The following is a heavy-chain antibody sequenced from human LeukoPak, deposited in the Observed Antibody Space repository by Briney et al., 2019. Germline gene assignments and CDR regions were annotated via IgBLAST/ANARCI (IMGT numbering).Heavy chain of an antibody. CDR2: ILYDGSIK. D-gene: IGHD1-26*01. CDR3: AKDREETRFSGTSLDY. CDR1: GFTFSKYG. Sequence: PGGSLRLSCAASGFTFSKYGMQWVRQAPGKGLEWVAVILYDGSIKYYTDSVKGRFTISRDNSKNTLYLQMNSLRAEDTAVYYCAKDREETRFSGTSLDYWGQGTLVAVSS. J-gene: IGHJ4*02. V-gene: IGHV3-30*18.